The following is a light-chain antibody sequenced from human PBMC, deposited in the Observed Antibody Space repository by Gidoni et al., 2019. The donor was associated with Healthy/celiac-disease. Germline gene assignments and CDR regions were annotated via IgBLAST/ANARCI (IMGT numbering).Light chain of an antibody. CDR2: GAS. Sequence: EIVMTQSPATLSLSPGERATLSCRASQSVSSSYLSWYQQKPGQAPRLLIYGASTRATGIPARFSGSGSATDFTLTISSLHPEDFAVYYCQQDYNLPGAFXQXTKVXIK. J-gene: IGKJ1*01. V-gene: IGKV3D-7*01. CDR1: QSVSSSY. CDR3: QQDYNLPGA.